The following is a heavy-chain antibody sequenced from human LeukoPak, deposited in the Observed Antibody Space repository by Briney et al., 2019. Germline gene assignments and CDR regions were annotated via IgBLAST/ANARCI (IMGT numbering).Heavy chain of an antibody. V-gene: IGHV3-7*01. CDR1: GFTFSSYW. CDR3: ARETYGGNSYYFDY. D-gene: IGHD4-23*01. Sequence: GGSLRLSCAASGFTFSSYWMSWVRQAPGKGREGGANKKQVGSEKYDVDSVKGRFTISRDNAKNSLYLQMNSLRAEDTAVYYCARETYGGNSYYFDYWGQGTLVTVSS. CDR2: KKQVGSEK. J-gene: IGHJ4*02.